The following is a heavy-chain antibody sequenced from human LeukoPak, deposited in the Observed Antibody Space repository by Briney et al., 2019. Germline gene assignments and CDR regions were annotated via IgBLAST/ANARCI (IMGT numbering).Heavy chain of an antibody. CDR2: IIPILGIA. CDR1: GGTFSSYA. J-gene: IGHJ3*02. Sequence: SVKVSCKASGGTFSSYAISWVRQAPGQGLEWMGRIIPILGIANYAQKFQGRVTITADESTSTAYMELSSLRSEDTAVYYCARESTTVVTPGAFDIWGQGTMVTVSS. CDR3: ARESTTVVTPGAFDI. D-gene: IGHD4-23*01. V-gene: IGHV1-69*04.